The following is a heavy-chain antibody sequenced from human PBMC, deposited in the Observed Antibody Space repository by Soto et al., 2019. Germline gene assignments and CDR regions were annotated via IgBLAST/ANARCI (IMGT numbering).Heavy chain of an antibody. CDR2: IYYSGST. D-gene: IGHD3-9*01. CDR3: ARHRRYFDWLLNHMDV. V-gene: IGHV4-39*01. CDR1: GGSLSSSSYY. Sequence: SETLSLTCTVSGGSLSSSSYYWGWIRQPPGKGLEWIGSIYYSGSTYYNPSLKSRVTISVDTSKNQFSLKLSSVTAADTAVYYCARHRRYFDWLLNHMDVWGKGTTVNVSS. J-gene: IGHJ6*03.